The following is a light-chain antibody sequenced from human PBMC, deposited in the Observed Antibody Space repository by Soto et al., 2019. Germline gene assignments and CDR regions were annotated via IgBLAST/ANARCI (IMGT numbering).Light chain of an antibody. CDR2: DAS. Sequence: EFVLAQSPGTLSLSPGERATLSCRSSQTVRNNYLAWYQQKPGQAPRLLIYDASNRATGIPARFSGSGSGTDFTLTISSLEPEDFAVYYCQQYGSSPLISFGQGTRLEIK. J-gene: IGKJ5*01. CDR3: QQYGSSPLIS. V-gene: IGKV3-20*01. CDR1: QTVRNNY.